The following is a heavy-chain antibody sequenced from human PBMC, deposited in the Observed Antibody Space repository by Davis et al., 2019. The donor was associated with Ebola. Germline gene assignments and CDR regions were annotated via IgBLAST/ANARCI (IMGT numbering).Heavy chain of an antibody. V-gene: IGHV4-31*03. J-gene: IGHJ6*02. CDR2: IYYSGST. Sequence: MPSETLSLTCTVSGGSISSGGYYWSWIRQHPGKGLEWIGYIYYSGSTYYNPSLKSRVTISVDTSKNQFSLKLSSVTAADTAVYYCARDQLRLNPEIYYYYGMDVWGQGTTVTVSS. CDR1: GGSISSGGYY. CDR3: ARDQLRLNPEIYYYYGMDV. D-gene: IGHD5-12*01.